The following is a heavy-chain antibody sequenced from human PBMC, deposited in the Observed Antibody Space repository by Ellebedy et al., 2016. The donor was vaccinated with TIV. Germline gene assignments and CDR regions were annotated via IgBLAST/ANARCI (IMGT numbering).Heavy chain of an antibody. CDR3: ATRGSVNWFDP. Sequence: SVKVSCXASGGTFSSYAISWVRQAPGQGLEWMGGIIPILGTANYAQKFQGRVTITADESTSTAYMELSSLRSEDTAVYYCATRGSVNWFDPWGQGTLVTVSS. CDR1: GGTFSSYA. V-gene: IGHV1-69*13. CDR2: IIPILGTA. D-gene: IGHD3-10*01. J-gene: IGHJ5*02.